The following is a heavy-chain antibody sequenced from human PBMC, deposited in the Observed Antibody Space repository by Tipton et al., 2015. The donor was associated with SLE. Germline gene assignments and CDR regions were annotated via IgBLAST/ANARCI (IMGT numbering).Heavy chain of an antibody. CDR2: INHRGDT. CDR3: ARGGRRTAAAGRYFHF. J-gene: IGHJ1*01. V-gene: IGHV4-34*01. D-gene: IGHD6-13*01. Sequence: LRLSCGIFGESFSGYYWSWIRQSPGKGLEWIGEINHRGDTNYNPSLKSRVIISADTSKNQVSLTLTSLTAADTAVYYCARGGRRTAAAGRYFHFWGQGTLVTVSS. CDR1: GESFSGYY.